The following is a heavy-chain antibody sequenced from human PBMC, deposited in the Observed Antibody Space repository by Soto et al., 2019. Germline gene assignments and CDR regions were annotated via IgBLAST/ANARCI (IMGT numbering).Heavy chain of an antibody. J-gene: IGHJ1*01. CDR2: ISSSGSTI. V-gene: IGHV3-11*01. D-gene: IGHD3-22*01. Sequence: VGSLRLSCAASGFTFSDYYMSWIRQAPGKGLEWVSYISSSGSTIYYADSVKGRFTISRDNAKNSLYLQMNSLRAEDTAVYYCARANHDSSGYYQPEYLQHWGQGTLVTV. CDR3: ARANHDSSGYYQPEYLQH. CDR1: GFTFSDYY.